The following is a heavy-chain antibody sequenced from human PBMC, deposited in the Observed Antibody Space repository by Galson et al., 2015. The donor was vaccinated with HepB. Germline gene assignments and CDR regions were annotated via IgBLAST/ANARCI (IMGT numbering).Heavy chain of an antibody. J-gene: IGHJ4*02. CDR3: AKIPAYYYASSGSSHNYFDY. V-gene: IGHV3-30*18. Sequence: SLRLSCAASGFTFSSYGMHWVRQAPGKGLEWVAVISYDGSNKYYADSVKGRFTISRDNSKNTLYLQMNSLRAEDTAVYYCAKIPAYYYASSGSSHNYFDYWGQGTLVTVSS. D-gene: IGHD3-22*01. CDR2: ISYDGSNK. CDR1: GFTFSSYG.